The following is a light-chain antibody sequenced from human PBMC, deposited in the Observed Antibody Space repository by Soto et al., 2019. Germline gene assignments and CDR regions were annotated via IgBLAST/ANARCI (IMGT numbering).Light chain of an antibody. CDR1: SSDVGGYNY. J-gene: IGLJ1*01. V-gene: IGLV2-8*01. CDR2: EVN. Sequence: QSALTQPLSASGSPGQSVASSCTGTSSDVGGYNYVSWYQQHPGKAPKLMIYEVNKRPSGVPDRFSGSKSGNTASLTVSGLQVEDEADYYCSSYAGSSNVFGTGTKVTVL. CDR3: SSYAGSSNV.